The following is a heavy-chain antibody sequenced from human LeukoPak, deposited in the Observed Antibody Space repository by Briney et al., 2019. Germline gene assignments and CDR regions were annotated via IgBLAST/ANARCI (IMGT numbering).Heavy chain of an antibody. CDR2: IYTSGST. J-gene: IGHJ4*02. Sequence: SQTLSLTCTVSGGSINSGSYYWSWIRQPAGKGLEWIGRIYTSGSTTYNPSLKSRVTISVDTSKNQFSLKLSSVTAADTAVYYCARDGDGYRGGIDYWGQGTLVTVSS. V-gene: IGHV4-61*02. CDR1: GGSINSGSYY. CDR3: ARDGDGYRGGIDY. D-gene: IGHD5-24*01.